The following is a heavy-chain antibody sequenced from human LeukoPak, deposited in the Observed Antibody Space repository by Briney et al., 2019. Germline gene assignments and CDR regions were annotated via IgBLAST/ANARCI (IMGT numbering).Heavy chain of an antibody. J-gene: IGHJ4*02. CDR2: ISAYNGNT. V-gene: IGHV1-18*01. D-gene: IGHD4-17*01. CDR1: GYTFTSYG. Sequence: ASVKVSCKASGYTFTSYGISWVRQAPGQGLEWMGWISAYNGNTNYAQKLQGRVTMTTDTSTSTAYMELRSLRSDDTAVYYRARDLRGDYGDYTSFDYWGQGTLVTVSS. CDR3: ARDLRGDYGDYTSFDY.